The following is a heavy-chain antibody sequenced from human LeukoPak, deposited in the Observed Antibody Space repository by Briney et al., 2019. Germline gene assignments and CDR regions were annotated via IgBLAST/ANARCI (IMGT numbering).Heavy chain of an antibody. J-gene: IGHJ3*02. Sequence: PGGSLRLSCAASGFTFSSYWMSWVRQAPGKGLEWVANIKQDGSEKYYVDSVKGRFTISSDKAKNSLYLQMNSLRAEDTAVYYCARDSRVSDAFDIWGQGTMVTVSS. V-gene: IGHV3-7*01. CDR2: IKQDGSEK. D-gene: IGHD3-22*01. CDR3: ARDSRVSDAFDI. CDR1: GFTFSSYW.